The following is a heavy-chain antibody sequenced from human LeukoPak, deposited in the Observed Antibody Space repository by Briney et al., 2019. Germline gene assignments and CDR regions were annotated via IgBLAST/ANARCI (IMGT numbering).Heavy chain of an antibody. Sequence: PETLSLTCTVSGGSISSYYWSWIRQPPGKGLEWIGYIYYSGSTNYNPSLKSRVTISVDTSKNQFSLKLSSVTAADTAVYYCARGTYSYGLDYWGQGTLVTVSS. D-gene: IGHD5-18*01. CDR1: GGSISSYY. V-gene: IGHV4-59*13. CDR2: IYYSGST. CDR3: ARGTYSYGLDY. J-gene: IGHJ4*02.